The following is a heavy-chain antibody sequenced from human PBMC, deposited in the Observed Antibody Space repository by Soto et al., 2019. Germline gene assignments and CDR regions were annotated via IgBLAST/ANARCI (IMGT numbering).Heavy chain of an antibody. V-gene: IGHV3-21*01. CDR2: ISSSSSYI. D-gene: IGHD3-3*01. CDR1: RFTFSSYS. CDR3: ARDLNTYYDFWSGYYDY. Sequence: GWSLGLACAASRFTFSSYSMNWVRQAPGKGLEWVSSISSSSSYIYYADSVKGRFTISRDNAKNSLYLQMNSLRAEDTAVYYCARDLNTYYDFWSGYYDYWGQGTLVIVSS. J-gene: IGHJ4*02.